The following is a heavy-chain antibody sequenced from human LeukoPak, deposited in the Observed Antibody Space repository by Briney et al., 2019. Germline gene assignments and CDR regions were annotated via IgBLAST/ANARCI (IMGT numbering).Heavy chain of an antibody. CDR2: INAGNGNT. V-gene: IGHV1-3*01. D-gene: IGHD2-2*01. CDR3: ARGQDIVVEDFAFDI. Sequence: PLASVKVSCKTSGFTFSTSAVQWVRQAPGQRLEWMGWINAGNGNTKYSQKFQGRVTITRDTSASTAYMELSSLRSEDTAVYYCARGQDIVVEDFAFDIWGQGTMVTVSS. CDR1: GFTFSTSA. J-gene: IGHJ3*02.